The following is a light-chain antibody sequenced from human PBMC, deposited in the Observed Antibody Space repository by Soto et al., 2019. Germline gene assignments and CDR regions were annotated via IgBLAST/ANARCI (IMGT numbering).Light chain of an antibody. Sequence: EIVMTQSPATLSVSPGERATLSCRASQSVSSNLAWYQQKPGQAPRLLIYGASTRATGIPARFSGSGSGTEFTLTSSSRQSEEVAVEYCQQYNNGPPVLGPGTKVDIK. CDR2: GAS. J-gene: IGKJ3*01. V-gene: IGKV3-15*01. CDR3: QQYNNGPPV. CDR1: QSVSSN.